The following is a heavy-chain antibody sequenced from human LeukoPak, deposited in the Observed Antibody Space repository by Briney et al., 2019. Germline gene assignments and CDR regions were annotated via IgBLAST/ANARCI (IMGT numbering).Heavy chain of an antibody. Sequence: PGGSLRLSCAASGFTFSTYAMTWVRQAPGKGLEWVSGISWNSGSIGYADSVKGRFTISRDNAKNSLYLQMNSLRAEDTALYYCAKDKTPITMVQGALFDYWGQGTLVTVSS. V-gene: IGHV3-9*01. J-gene: IGHJ4*02. CDR1: GFTFSTYA. CDR3: AKDKTPITMVQGALFDY. D-gene: IGHD3-10*01. CDR2: ISWNSGSI.